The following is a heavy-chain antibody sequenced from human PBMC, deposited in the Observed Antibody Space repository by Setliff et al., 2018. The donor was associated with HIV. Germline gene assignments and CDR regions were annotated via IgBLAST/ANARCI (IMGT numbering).Heavy chain of an antibody. V-gene: IGHV4-38-2*02. CDR1: GYSISSGCY. D-gene: IGHD4-17*01. CDR2: IYHSGST. J-gene: IGHJ3*02. Sequence: PSETLSLTCTVSGYSISSGCYWGWIRQPPGKGLEWIANIYHSGSTYYNPSLKSRVTISVDTSKNQISLRLNSLTAADTAVYYCARGTTLNVVPDAFDIWGQGTMVTVSS. CDR3: ARGTTLNVVPDAFDI.